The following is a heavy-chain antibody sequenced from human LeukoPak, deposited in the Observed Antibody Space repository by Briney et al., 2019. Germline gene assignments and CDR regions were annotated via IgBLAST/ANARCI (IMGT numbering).Heavy chain of an antibody. CDR2: ISSSSSYI. J-gene: IGHJ4*02. CDR3: ARDHYDIVTGSGNCDY. Sequence: GGPLRLFCGPSGFTLSSYSMNWVPQAPGKALEWVSYISSSSSYIYYADSVKDRFTISRDNAKNSLYLQMNSLRAEDTAVYYCARDHYDIVTGSGNCDYWGQGTLVTVSS. V-gene: IGHV3-21*01. CDR1: GFTLSSYS. D-gene: IGHD3-9*01.